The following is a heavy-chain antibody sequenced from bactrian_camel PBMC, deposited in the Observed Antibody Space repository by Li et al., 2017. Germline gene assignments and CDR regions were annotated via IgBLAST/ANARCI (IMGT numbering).Heavy chain of an antibody. J-gene: IGHJ6*01. D-gene: IGHD4*01. CDR3: ATGHVWPRLNVQMSFGN. V-gene: IGHV3-2*01. Sequence: HVQLVESGGGLVQPGGSLRLSCVASRFTFTEYYMSWVRQAPGKGLEWVSSIYSDGSKTLYADSVKGRFTISRDNAKNTVYLQMNSLKSEDTALFYCATGHVWPRLNVQMSFGNWGRGTQVTVS. CDR2: IYSDGSKT. CDR1: RFTFTEYY.